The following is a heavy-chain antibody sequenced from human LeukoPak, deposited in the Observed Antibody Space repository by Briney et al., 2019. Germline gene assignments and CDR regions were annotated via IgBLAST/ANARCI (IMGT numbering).Heavy chain of an antibody. CDR3: ARDRRATPMYFFDF. V-gene: IGHV3-23*01. J-gene: IGHJ4*02. CDR2: IRHSGVDS. Sequence: PGGSLRLSRAASRFSFSDYTMSWVRQLPGKGLEWVSGIRHSGVDSSYADSVKGRFTISRDDSKNMLYLQMNGLRDDDTGVYYCARDRRATPMYFFDFWGQGTPVTVSS. D-gene: IGHD2-15*01. CDR1: RFSFSDYT.